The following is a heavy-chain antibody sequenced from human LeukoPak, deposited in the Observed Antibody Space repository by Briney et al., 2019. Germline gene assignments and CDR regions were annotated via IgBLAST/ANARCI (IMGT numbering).Heavy chain of an antibody. D-gene: IGHD3-22*01. CDR1: GFTFSSYA. Sequence: GGYLRLSCAASGFTFSSYAMSWVRKAPGKGLDWVSAISGSGGSTYYADSVKGRFTISRDNSKNTLYLQMTSLRAEVTAVDYCVKHYYYDSSGYSWVNDYWGKGTLVTVSS. CDR2: ISGSGGST. CDR3: VKHYYYDSSGYSWVNDY. J-gene: IGHJ4*02. V-gene: IGHV3-23*01.